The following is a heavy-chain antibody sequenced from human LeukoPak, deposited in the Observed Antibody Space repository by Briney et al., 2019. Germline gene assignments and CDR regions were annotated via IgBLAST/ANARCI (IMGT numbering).Heavy chain of an antibody. V-gene: IGHV4-59*01. CDR1: GGSISSYY. J-gene: IGHJ4*02. CDR2: IYYSGST. Sequence: PSETLSLTCTVSGGSISSYYWSWIRQPPGKGLEWIGYIYYSGSTNYNPSLKSRVTISVDTSKNQFSLKLSSVTAADTAVYYCARALIAAAGIDYWGQGTLVTVSS. CDR3: ARALIAAAGIDY. D-gene: IGHD6-13*01.